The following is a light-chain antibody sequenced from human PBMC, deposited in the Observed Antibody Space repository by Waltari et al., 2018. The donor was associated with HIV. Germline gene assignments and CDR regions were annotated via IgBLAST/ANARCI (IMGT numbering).Light chain of an antibody. CDR2: EAA. CDR3: QQYDSGPRGIT. J-gene: IGKJ2*01. Sequence: EVVMTQSPPTLSVSPGQRVTLSCRASQSISAKVAWYQQRPGQAPRLLIYEAATRPTGIPARVSGSGSGTEFTLTISNLQSEYFATYFCQQYDSGPRGITFGQGTMLEIK. V-gene: IGKV3-15*01. CDR1: QSISAK.